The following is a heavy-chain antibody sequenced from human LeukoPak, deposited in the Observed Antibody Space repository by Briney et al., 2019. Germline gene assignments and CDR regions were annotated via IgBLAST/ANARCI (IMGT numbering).Heavy chain of an antibody. CDR2: IYYSGST. J-gene: IGHJ6*03. V-gene: IGHV4-39*01. Sequence: PSETLSLTCTVSGGSISSSSYYWGWLRQPPGKGLEWIGSIYYSGSTYYNPSLKSRGTISVDTSKNQFSLKLSSVTAADTAVYYCARHPKLKRPNRSSTSCQLYYYYYMDVWGKGTTVTVSS. CDR3: ARHPKLKRPNRSSTSCQLYYYYYMDV. CDR1: GGSISSSSYY. D-gene: IGHD2-2*01.